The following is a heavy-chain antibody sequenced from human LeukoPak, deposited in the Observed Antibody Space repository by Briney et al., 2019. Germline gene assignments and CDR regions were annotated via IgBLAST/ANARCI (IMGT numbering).Heavy chain of an antibody. Sequence: GASVKVSCKASGYTFTSYGISWVRQAPGQGLEWMGWISAYNGNTNYAQKLQGRVTMTTDTSTSTAYMELRSLRSDDTAVYYCARTDCSSTSCPLDYWGQGTLVTVSS. CDR3: ARTDCSSTSCPLDY. V-gene: IGHV1-18*01. CDR1: GYTFTSYG. D-gene: IGHD2-2*01. J-gene: IGHJ4*02. CDR2: ISAYNGNT.